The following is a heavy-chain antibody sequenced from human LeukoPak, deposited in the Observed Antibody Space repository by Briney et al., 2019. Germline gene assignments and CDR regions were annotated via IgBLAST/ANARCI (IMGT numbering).Heavy chain of an antibody. D-gene: IGHD1-26*01. CDR3: ARDPLTGSYGVNWLDP. CDR2: IRYDGSDK. Sequence: HPGGSLRLSCAASGFTFSSYGIHWVRQAPVKGLEWVAFIRYDGSDKYFADIVKGRFTISRDNSKNTVYLQMNSLRVEDTAIYYCARDPLTGSYGVNWLDPWGQGTLVTVSS. V-gene: IGHV3-30*02. CDR1: GFTFSSYG. J-gene: IGHJ5*02.